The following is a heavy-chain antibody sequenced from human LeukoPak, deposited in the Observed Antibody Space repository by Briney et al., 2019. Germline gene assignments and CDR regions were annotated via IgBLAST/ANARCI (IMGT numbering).Heavy chain of an antibody. CDR1: GGSISSRIYT. D-gene: IGHD2-2*01. V-gene: IGHV4-39*01. CDR2: TSYSGIT. Sequence: KPSETLSLTCTVSGGSISSRIYTWGWIRQPPGKGLEWVGSTSYSGITYSNPSLKSRVTISVDTSKNQFSLRLSPATAADTAVYYCLGYCSSTSCHVDYWGQGSLVTVSS. J-gene: IGHJ4*02. CDR3: LGYCSSTSCHVDY.